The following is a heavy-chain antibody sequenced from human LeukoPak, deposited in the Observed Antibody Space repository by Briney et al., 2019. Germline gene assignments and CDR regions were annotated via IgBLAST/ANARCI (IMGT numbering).Heavy chain of an antibody. CDR3: ARDNNRYYDSSGRPSDAFDI. D-gene: IGHD3-22*01. Sequence: SETLSLTCTVSGGSISSYYWSWIRQPPGKGLEWIGYIYYSGSTNYNPSLKSRVTISVDTSKNQFSLKLSSVTAADTAVYYCARDNNRYYDSSGRPSDAFDIWGQGTMVTVSS. J-gene: IGHJ3*02. CDR2: IYYSGST. CDR1: GGSISSYY. V-gene: IGHV4-59*01.